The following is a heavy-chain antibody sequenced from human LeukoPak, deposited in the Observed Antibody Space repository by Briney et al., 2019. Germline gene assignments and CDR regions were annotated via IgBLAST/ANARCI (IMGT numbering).Heavy chain of an antibody. J-gene: IGHJ5*02. CDR2: ISSSSSYI. Sequence: GGSLRLSCAASGFTFSSYTMNWVRQAPGKGLEWVSSISSSSSYIYYADSVKGRFFISRDNAKNPLYLQMNSLRAEDTAVYYCARAPKFRLVGVPKGPFDPWGQGTLVTVSS. D-gene: IGHD1-26*01. CDR1: GFTFSSYT. CDR3: ARAPKFRLVGVPKGPFDP. V-gene: IGHV3-21*04.